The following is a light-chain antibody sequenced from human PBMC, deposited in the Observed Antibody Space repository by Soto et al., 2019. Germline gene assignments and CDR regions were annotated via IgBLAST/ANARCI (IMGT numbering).Light chain of an antibody. Sequence: EIVLTQSPGTLSLSPGERATLSCRASQSVSSSYLAWYQQKPGQAPRLLIYGESSRATGIPDRFSGSGSGTDFTLTINRLEPEDFAVYYCQQYGSSPRTFGQGTKVEIK. CDR1: QSVSSSY. CDR2: GES. CDR3: QQYGSSPRT. J-gene: IGKJ1*01. V-gene: IGKV3-20*01.